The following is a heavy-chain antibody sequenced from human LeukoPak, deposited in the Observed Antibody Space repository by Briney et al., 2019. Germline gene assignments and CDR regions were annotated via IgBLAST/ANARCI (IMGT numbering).Heavy chain of an antibody. CDR1: GFTFSDYA. CDR3: TRTGDILTGYFYYYGMDV. Sequence: GRSLRLSCTASGFTFSDYAMSWFRQAPGKGLEWVGFIRSKAYGGTTEYAASVKGRFTISRDDSKSIAYLQMNSLKTEDTAVYYCTRTGDILTGYFYYYGMDVWGQGTTVTVSS. J-gene: IGHJ6*02. V-gene: IGHV3-49*03. CDR2: IRSKAYGGTT. D-gene: IGHD3-9*01.